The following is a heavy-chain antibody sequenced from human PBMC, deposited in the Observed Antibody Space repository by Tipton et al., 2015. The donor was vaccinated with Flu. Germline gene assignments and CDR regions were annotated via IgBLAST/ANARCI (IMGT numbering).Heavy chain of an antibody. D-gene: IGHD3-3*01. CDR2: FSVSGGAT. J-gene: IGHJ6*02. V-gene: IGHV3-23*01. Sequence: SLRLSCAVSGFTFTRYGMSWVRQAPGKGLEWISGFSVSGGATFFADSVKGRFTISRDNAKTSLYLQMNSLRAEDTAVYYCARDHPPSITVLGEITDYFGMDVWGQGTTVTVSS. CDR1: GFTFTRYG. CDR3: ARDHPPSITVLGEITDYFGMDV.